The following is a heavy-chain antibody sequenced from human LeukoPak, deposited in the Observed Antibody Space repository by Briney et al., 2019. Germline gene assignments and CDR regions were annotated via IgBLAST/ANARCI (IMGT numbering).Heavy chain of an antibody. J-gene: IGHJ4*02. V-gene: IGHV1-18*01. Sequence: ASVKVSCKASGYTFTSYGISWVRQASGQGLEWMGWISAYNGNTNYAQKLQGRVTMTTDTSTSTAYMELRSLRSDDTAVYYCARDFPYYDSSGKGYFDYWGQGTLVTVSS. CDR3: ARDFPYYDSSGKGYFDY. CDR2: ISAYNGNT. D-gene: IGHD3-22*01. CDR1: GYTFTSYG.